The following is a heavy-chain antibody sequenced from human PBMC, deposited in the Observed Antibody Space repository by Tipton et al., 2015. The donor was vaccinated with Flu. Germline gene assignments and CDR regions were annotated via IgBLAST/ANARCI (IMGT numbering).Heavy chain of an antibody. V-gene: IGHV4-34*01. CDR2: INHSGST. J-gene: IGHJ4*02. Sequence: TLSLTCAVYGGSFSGYYWSWIRQPPGKGLEWIGEINHSGSTNYNPSLKSRVTISVDTSKNQFSLKLSSVTAADTAVYYCARVRIGYGGNSGFAYWGQGTLVPVSS. CDR3: ARVRIGYGGNSGFAY. D-gene: IGHD4-23*01. CDR1: GGSFSGYY.